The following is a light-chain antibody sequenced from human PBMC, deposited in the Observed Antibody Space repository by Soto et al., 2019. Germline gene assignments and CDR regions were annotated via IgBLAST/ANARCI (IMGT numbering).Light chain of an antibody. Sequence: IVMTQSPATLSVSPGETATLSCRASQSIANNLAWYQQRPGQVPRLLVSGASTRATGIPVRFSGSRSGTEFTRTITSLQSEDFAVYYCHQYNNWPQTFGQGTKVEI. CDR1: QSIANN. CDR2: GAS. CDR3: HQYNNWPQT. V-gene: IGKV3D-15*01. J-gene: IGKJ1*01.